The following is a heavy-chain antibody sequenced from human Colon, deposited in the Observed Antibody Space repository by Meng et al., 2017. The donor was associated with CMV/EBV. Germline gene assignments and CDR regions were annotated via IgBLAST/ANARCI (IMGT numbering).Heavy chain of an antibody. D-gene: IGHD4-23*01. CDR1: GFPFTRYS. V-gene: IGHV1-18*04. Sequence: SGFPFTRYSFTWVRQAPGQGLEWLGWISAYNGNTNYAQIVQGRVTMTTDPSTTTAYMELRNLRSDDTAVYYCARLNGGNSGDWFDPWGQGTLVTVSS. CDR3: ARLNGGNSGDWFDP. CDR2: ISAYNGNT. J-gene: IGHJ5*02.